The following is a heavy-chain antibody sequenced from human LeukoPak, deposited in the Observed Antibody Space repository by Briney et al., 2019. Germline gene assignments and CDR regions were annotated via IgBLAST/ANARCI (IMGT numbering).Heavy chain of an antibody. CDR1: GGSFSGYY. Sequence: PSETLSLTCTVFGGSFSGYYWSWIRQPPDKGLEWIGEINPSGSTNYNPSFKTRVTISTDTSKNHFSLNLNSVTVADTGVYYCVRGSRVYCGGDCYYYWGQGTLVTVSS. J-gene: IGHJ4*02. D-gene: IGHD2-21*02. CDR3: VRGSRVYCGGDCYYY. CDR2: INPSGST. V-gene: IGHV4-34*01.